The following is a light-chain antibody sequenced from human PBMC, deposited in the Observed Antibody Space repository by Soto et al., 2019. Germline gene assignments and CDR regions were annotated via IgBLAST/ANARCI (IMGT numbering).Light chain of an antibody. CDR1: QTVGTS. V-gene: IGKV3-15*01. CDR2: VAS. Sequence: EIVLTQSQATLSVSPGERATLTCRASQTVGTSLAWYQQKPGQAPRLLIYVASTRATGVPSRFSGSGPGTEFALTLSSLQSEDFAVYYCQQHNAWPLTFGGGTKVEIK. CDR3: QQHNAWPLT. J-gene: IGKJ4*01.